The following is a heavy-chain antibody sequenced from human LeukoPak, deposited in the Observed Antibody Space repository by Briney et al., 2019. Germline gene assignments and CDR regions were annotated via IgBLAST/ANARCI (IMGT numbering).Heavy chain of an antibody. V-gene: IGHV3-23*01. D-gene: IGHD3-22*01. J-gene: IGHJ3*01. CDR3: ARDPKRGAYDSSGPMV. CDR2: ISGSGGST. CDR1: GFTFSSYA. Sequence: GGSLRLSCAASGFTFSSYAMSWVRQAPGKGLEWVSAISGSGGSTYYADSVKGRFTISRDNSKNTLYLQMNSLRAEDTAVYYCARDPKRGAYDSSGPMVWGQGTMVTVSS.